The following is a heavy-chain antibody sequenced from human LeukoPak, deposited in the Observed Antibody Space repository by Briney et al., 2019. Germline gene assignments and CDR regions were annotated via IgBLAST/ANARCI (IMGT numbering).Heavy chain of an antibody. CDR3: ARSRRLYWYFDL. CDR1: GFTFSSYW. D-gene: IGHD4-17*01. V-gene: IGHV3-74*01. Sequence: GGSLRLSCAASGFTFSSYWMHWVRQVPGKGVVWVSYINSDGSSTSYADSAKGRFTISRDNAKSTLYPQMNSLRAEDTAVYYCARSRRLYWYFDLWGRGTLVTVSS. CDR2: INSDGSST. J-gene: IGHJ2*01.